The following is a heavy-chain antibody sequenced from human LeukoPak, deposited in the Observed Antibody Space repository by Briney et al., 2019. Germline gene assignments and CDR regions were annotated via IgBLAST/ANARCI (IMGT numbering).Heavy chain of an antibody. V-gene: IGHV3-23*01. CDR1: GFTFSNYA. CDR3: AEDREGLSSGYDLEYFDY. CDR2: ISGGGGTT. D-gene: IGHD5-12*01. Sequence: PGGSLTLSFAATGFTFSNYAMNWVRQAPWKGLDWVSAISGGGGTTYYADSVKGRFTISRDNSKNTLFLQMNSLRAEDTAVYYCAEDREGLSSGYDLEYFDYWGQGTLVTVSS. J-gene: IGHJ4*02.